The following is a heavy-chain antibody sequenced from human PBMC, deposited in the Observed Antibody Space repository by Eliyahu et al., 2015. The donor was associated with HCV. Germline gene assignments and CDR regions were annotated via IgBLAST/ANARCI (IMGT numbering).Heavy chain of an antibody. Sequence: QLQLQESGPGXEKPSETLSLTXNXSGGPITNNNYXWAWIRQSPGKGLEWIGTIKPSGSAYYNPSXKXRVTLAVDTSKNQFSLKLSSVSAADTAVYYCAGLTFRSARVNWFDPWGQGTLVTVSS. J-gene: IGHJ5*02. CDR3: AGLTFRSARVNWFDP. CDR1: GGPITNNNYX. CDR2: IKPSGSA. D-gene: IGHD1-26*01. V-gene: IGHV4-39*01.